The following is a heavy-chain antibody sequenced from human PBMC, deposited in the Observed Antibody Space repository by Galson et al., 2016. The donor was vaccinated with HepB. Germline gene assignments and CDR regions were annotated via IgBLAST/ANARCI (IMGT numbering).Heavy chain of an antibody. V-gene: IGHV3-49*03. Sequence: SLRLSCATSGFTFGHYALSWFRQAPGKGLEWVGFIRSTTYGGTTEYASSARCRFTISKEESKSTAHLQMNSLKIEATGVYYWARGGYCSRGPCYPRHEYFDHWGRGILVTVSS. CDR1: GFTFGHYA. CDR2: IRSTTYGGTT. D-gene: IGHD2-15*01. J-gene: IGHJ1*01. CDR3: ARGGYCSRGPCYPRHEYFDH.